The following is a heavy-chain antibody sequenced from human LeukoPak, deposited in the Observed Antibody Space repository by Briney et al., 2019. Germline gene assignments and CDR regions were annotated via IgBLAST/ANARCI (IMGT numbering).Heavy chain of an antibody. V-gene: IGHV4-59*01. CDR3: ARVLKFYYSSGSYSYYFDY. CDR2: IYYSGSP. Sequence: KPSETLSLTCTVSGGSIRSYYWSWIRQPPGKGLEWVGYIYYSGSPNYNPSLKSRVTTSIDTSRNQFSLKLSSVTAADTVVYYCARVLKFYYSSGSYSYYFDYWGRGTLVTVSS. D-gene: IGHD3-10*01. CDR1: GGSIRSYY. J-gene: IGHJ4*02.